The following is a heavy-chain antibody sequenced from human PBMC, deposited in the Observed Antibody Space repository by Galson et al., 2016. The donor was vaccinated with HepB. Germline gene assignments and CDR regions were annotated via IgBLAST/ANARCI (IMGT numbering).Heavy chain of an antibody. V-gene: IGHV4-39*01. CDR3: ASPSNWEQNFDY. CDR2: IYNSGRT. D-gene: IGHD7-27*01. CDR1: GGSIRSSSYS. Sequence: QVQLQESGPGLVKPSETLSLTCTVSGGSIRSSSYSWGWIRQPPGKGLQWMANIYNSGRTYYNPSLKSRVTISVDTSKNQFSLKLSSVTAADTAVYYCASPSNWEQNFDYWGQGTLVTVSS. J-gene: IGHJ4*02.